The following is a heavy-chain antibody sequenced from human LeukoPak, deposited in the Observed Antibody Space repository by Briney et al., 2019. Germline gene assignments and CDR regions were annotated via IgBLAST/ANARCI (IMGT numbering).Heavy chain of an antibody. J-gene: IGHJ4*02. V-gene: IGHV4-59*08. CDR1: GGSFSGYY. CDR3: ARGARAGYNLEPFDY. CDR2: IYYSGST. D-gene: IGHD5-24*01. Sequence: MSSETLSLTCAVYGGSFSGYYWSWIRQPPGKGLEWIGYIYYSGSTKYNPSLKSRVTISVDTSKNQFSLKLSSVTAADTAVYYCARGARAGYNLEPFDYWGQGTLVTVSS.